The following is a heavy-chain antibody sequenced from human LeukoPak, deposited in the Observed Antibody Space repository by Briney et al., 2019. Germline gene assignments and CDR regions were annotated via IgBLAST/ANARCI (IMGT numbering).Heavy chain of an antibody. D-gene: IGHD2-2*01. Sequence: GGSLRLSCSASGFTFSSYAMHWVRQAPGKGLEYVSAISSNGGSTYYADSVKGRFTISRDNSKNTLYLLMNSLRAEDTAMYHCARQTGESTNFDNWGQGTLVTVSS. V-gene: IGHV3-64*04. CDR3: ARQTGESTNFDN. J-gene: IGHJ4*02. CDR1: GFTFSSYA. CDR2: ISSNGGST.